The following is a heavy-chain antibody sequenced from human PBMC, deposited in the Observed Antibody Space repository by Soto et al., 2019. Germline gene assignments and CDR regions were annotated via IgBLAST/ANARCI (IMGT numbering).Heavy chain of an antibody. J-gene: IGHJ6*03. CDR2: MNPNSGNT. CDR3: ARGVGGAQHPRYYYYYMDV. V-gene: IGHV1-8*01. CDR1: GYTFTSYD. Sequence: ASVKVSCKASGYTFTSYDINWVRQATGQGLEWMGWMNPNSGNTGYAQKFQGRVTMTRNTSISTAYMELSSLRSEDTAVYYCARGVGGAQHPRYYYYYMDVWGKGTTVSVSS.